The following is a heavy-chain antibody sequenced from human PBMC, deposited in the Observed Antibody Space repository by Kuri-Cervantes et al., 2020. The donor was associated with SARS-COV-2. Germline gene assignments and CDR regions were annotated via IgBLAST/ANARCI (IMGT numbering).Heavy chain of an antibody. V-gene: IGHV4-39*01. Sequence: GSLRLSCTVSGGSISSSSYYWGWIRQPPGKGLEWIGSIYYSGSTYYNPSLKSRVTISVDTSKNQFSLKLSSVTAADTAVYYCARSEIGALIDYWGQGTLVTVSS. CDR2: IYYSGST. D-gene: IGHD3-22*01. CDR1: GGSISSSSYY. J-gene: IGHJ4*02. CDR3: ARSEIGALIDY.